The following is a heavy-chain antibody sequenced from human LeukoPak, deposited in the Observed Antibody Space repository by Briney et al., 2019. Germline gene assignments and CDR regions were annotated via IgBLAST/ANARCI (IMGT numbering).Heavy chain of an antibody. Sequence: GGSLRLSCAASGFTFSSYWMSWVRQAPGKGLEWVANIKQDGSEKYYVDSVKGRFTISRDNAKNSLYLQMNSLRAEDTAVYYCARSMIVVGKTLGAFDIWGQGTMVTVSS. CDR3: ARSMIVVGKTLGAFDI. CDR1: GFTFSSYW. V-gene: IGHV3-7*01. D-gene: IGHD3-22*01. CDR2: IKQDGSEK. J-gene: IGHJ3*02.